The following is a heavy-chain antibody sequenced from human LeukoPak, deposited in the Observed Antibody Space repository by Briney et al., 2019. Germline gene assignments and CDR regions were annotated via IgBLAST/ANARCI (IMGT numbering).Heavy chain of an antibody. CDR2: INAGNGNT. Sequence: ASVKVSCKASGYTFTSYTIHWVRQASGQRLEWMGWINAGNGNTKYSQEFQDRVTITRDTPASTAYMELSSLRSEDMAVYYCARARYETRIWPKSRYDYYHYMDVWGKGTTVTVSS. J-gene: IGHJ6*03. CDR1: GYTFTSYT. D-gene: IGHD6-13*01. CDR3: ARARYETRIWPKSRYDYYHYMDV. V-gene: IGHV1-3*03.